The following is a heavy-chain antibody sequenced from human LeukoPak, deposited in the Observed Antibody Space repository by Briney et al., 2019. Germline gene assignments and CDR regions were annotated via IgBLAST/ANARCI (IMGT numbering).Heavy chain of an antibody. CDR1: GYTFTGYY. CDR3: ARDWRIGYCSGGSCSGMDV. CDR2: INPNSGGT. D-gene: IGHD2-15*01. Sequence: GASVKVFCKASGYTFTGYYMHWVRQAPGQGLEWMGWINPNSGGTNYAQKFQGRVTMTRDTSISTAYMELSRLRSDDTAVYYCARDWRIGYCSGGSCSGMDVWGQGTTVTVSS. J-gene: IGHJ6*02. V-gene: IGHV1-2*02.